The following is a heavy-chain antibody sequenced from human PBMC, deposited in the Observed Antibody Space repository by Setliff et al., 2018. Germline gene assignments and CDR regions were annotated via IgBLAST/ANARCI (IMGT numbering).Heavy chain of an antibody. CDR3: ARGLKQWLGY. D-gene: IGHD6-19*01. J-gene: IGHJ4*02. Sequence: GASVKVSCKASGGTFSSYAITWVRQAPGQGLEWMGRIIPIFGTANYAQKFQGRVTMTRNTSISTAYMELSSLRSEDTAVYYCARGLKQWLGYWGQGTLVTVSS. V-gene: IGHV1-69*05. CDR2: IIPIFGTA. CDR1: GGTFSSYA.